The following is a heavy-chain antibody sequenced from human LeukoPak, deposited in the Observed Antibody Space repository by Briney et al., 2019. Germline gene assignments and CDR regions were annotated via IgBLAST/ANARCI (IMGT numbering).Heavy chain of an antibody. CDR1: GFTFSSYA. Sequence: GGSLRLSCAASGFTFSSYAMSWARQAPGKGLEWVSAISCSGGSTYYADSVKGRFTISRDNSKNTMYLQMNSLRAEDTAVYYCANSPGGGYIGYAPAEYFDYWGQGTLVTVSS. V-gene: IGHV3-23*01. CDR3: ANSPGGGYIGYAPAEYFDY. J-gene: IGHJ4*02. D-gene: IGHD5-12*01. CDR2: ISCSGGST.